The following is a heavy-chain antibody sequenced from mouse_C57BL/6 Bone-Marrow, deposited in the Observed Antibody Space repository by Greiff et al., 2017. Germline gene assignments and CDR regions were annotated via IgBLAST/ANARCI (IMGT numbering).Heavy chain of an antibody. CDR1: GFTFSSYG. Sequence: EVKLVESGGDLVKPGGSLKLSCAASGFTFSSYGMSWVRQTPDQRLEWVATISSGGSYTYYPDSVKGRFTFSRDNAKKTLYRQMSSLKSEDTAMYYCAKHVIYDGSFYYFDYWGKGTTLTVSS. J-gene: IGHJ2*01. D-gene: IGHD1-1*01. V-gene: IGHV5-6*01. CDR3: AKHVIYDGSFYYFDY. CDR2: ISSGGSYT.